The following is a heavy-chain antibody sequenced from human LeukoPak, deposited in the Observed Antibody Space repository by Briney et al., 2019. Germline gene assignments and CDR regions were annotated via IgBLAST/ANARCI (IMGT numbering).Heavy chain of an antibody. CDR3: ARDKYLHTATRNYYGMDV. V-gene: IGHV1-46*01. Sequence: ASVKVSCKASGYTFTSYYMHWVRQAPGQGLEWMGIINPSGGSTSYAQKFQGRVTMTRDTSTSTVYMELSSLRSEDTAVYYCARDKYLHTATRNYYGMDVWGQGTTVTVSS. D-gene: IGHD5-18*01. CDR1: GYTFTSYY. CDR2: INPSGGST. J-gene: IGHJ6*02.